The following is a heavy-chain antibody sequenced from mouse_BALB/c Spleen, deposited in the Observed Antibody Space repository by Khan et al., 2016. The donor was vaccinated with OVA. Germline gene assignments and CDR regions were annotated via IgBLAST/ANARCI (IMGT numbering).Heavy chain of an antibody. V-gene: IGHV1-63*02. CDR1: GYTFTNYW. CDR2: IYPGGYFT. CDR3: AKWSTWYVDV. J-gene: IGHJ1*01. Sequence: QVQLQQSGGEVIRPGTSVKISCKASGYTFTNYWLGWVRQRPGHGLEWIGDIYPGGYFTNYNEQFKDKATLTVDTSSTTANMQLSSLTSDHSAVYFCAKWSTWYVDVWGAGTTVTVSS. D-gene: IGHD1-1*02.